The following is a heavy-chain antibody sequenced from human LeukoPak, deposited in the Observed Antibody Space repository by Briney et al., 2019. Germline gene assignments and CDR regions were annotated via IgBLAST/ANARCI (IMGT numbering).Heavy chain of an antibody. V-gene: IGHV4-61*08. CDR1: GDSVASGGYY. Sequence: SETLSLTCTVSGDSVASGGYYWNWIRQPPGKGLEWIGYIYYSVSTNYNLSLKSRVTISVDPSANQFSLKLTSVTAADTAVYYCARGGRGRNWFDPWGQGTLVTVSS. D-gene: IGHD3-10*01. CDR2: IYYSVST. J-gene: IGHJ5*02. CDR3: ARGGRGRNWFDP.